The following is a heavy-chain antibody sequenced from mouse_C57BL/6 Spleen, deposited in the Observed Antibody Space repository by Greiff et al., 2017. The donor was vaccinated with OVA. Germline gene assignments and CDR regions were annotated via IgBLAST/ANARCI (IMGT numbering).Heavy chain of an antibody. D-gene: IGHD2-1*01. CDR3: ARPPLYGNYFDY. CDR2: ISSGGSYT. CDR1: GFTFSSYG. Sequence: EVQGVESGGDLVKPGGSLKLSCAASGFTFSSYGMSCVRQTPDKRLEWVATISSGGSYTYYPDSVKGRFTISRDNAKNTLYLQMSSLKSEDTAMYYCARPPLYGNYFDYWGQGTTLTVSS. J-gene: IGHJ2*01. V-gene: IGHV5-6*01.